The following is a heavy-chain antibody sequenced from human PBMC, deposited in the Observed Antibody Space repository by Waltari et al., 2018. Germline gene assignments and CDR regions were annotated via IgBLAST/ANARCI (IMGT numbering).Heavy chain of an antibody. Sequence: QVQMQESGPGMVKPSVTLSRTCTVSGGSISSHYWSWIRQPPGQGLEWMGYIYYSGSTDYNPSLKSRVTISVDTSKNQFSLKLSSVTSADTAVYYCARDGDYYGSGSYSSYFDYWGQGTLVTVSS. V-gene: IGHV4-59*11. CDR1: GGSISSHY. J-gene: IGHJ4*02. CDR2: IYYSGST. CDR3: ARDGDYYGSGSYSSYFDY. D-gene: IGHD3-10*01.